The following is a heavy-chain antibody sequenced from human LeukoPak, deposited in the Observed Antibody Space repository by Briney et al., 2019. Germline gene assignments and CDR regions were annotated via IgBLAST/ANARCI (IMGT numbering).Heavy chain of an antibody. CDR3: AKALAARPPFGHYYYMDV. CDR1: GFTFSSYA. D-gene: IGHD6-6*01. Sequence: GGSLRLSCAAAGFTFSSYAMSWVRQAPGKGLEWVSAISGSGGSTYYADSVKGRFTISRDNSKNTLYLQMNSLRAEDTAVYYCAKALAARPPFGHYYYMDVWGKGTTVTVSS. V-gene: IGHV3-23*01. CDR2: ISGSGGST. J-gene: IGHJ6*03.